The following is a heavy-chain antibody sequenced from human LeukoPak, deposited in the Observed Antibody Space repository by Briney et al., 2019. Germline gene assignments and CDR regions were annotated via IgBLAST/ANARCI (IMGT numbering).Heavy chain of an antibody. Sequence: PGGSLRLSCAASGFIFSSYWMSWVRQAPGKGLERVANIKQDGSEKYYVDSVKGRFTISRDNAKNSLYLQMNSLRAEDTAVYYCARDKAGTRQDYWGQGTLVTVSS. D-gene: IGHD6-13*01. CDR3: ARDKAGTRQDY. CDR2: IKQDGSEK. J-gene: IGHJ4*02. V-gene: IGHV3-7*01. CDR1: GFIFSSYW.